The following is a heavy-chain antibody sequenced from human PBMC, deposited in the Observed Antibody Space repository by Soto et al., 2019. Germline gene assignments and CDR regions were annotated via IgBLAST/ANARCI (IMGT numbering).Heavy chain of an antibody. CDR3: ARAEYSSGWYLGGGGAFDI. V-gene: IGHV3-53*04. J-gene: IGHJ3*02. CDR1: GVTVSSNY. D-gene: IGHD6-19*01. CDR2: IYSGGST. Sequence: PGGSLRLSCAASGVTVSSNYMSWVRQAPGKGLEWVSVIYSGGSTYYADSVKGRFTISRHNSKNTLYLQMNSLRAEDTAVYYCARAEYSSGWYLGGGGAFDIWGQGTMVTVSS.